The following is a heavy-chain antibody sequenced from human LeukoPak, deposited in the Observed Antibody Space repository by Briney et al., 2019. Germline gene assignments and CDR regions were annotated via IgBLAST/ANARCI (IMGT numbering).Heavy chain of an antibody. D-gene: IGHD3-10*01. J-gene: IGHJ6*03. CDR3: ANTAASGYYYYMDV. V-gene: IGHV4-39*07. CDR2: IYYSGST. CDR1: GGSFSSNSYY. Sequence: SETLSLTCNVSGGSFSSNSYYWAWIRQPPGKGLEWIGGIYYSGSTYYNPSHKSRVTISVDTSKNQFSLKLNSVTAADTAMYYCANTAASGYYYYMDVWGKGTTVTVSS.